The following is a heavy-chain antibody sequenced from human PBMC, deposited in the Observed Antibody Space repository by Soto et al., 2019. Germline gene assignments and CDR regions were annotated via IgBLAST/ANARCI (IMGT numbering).Heavy chain of an antibody. Sequence: GESLKISCKASGYSFTTYWIAWVRQMPGKGLEWMGIIYPGDSGVRYSPSFQGQVTISADKSISTVYLQWSSLKASDTAMYYCARQELHWFDPWGQGTLVTVSS. V-gene: IGHV5-51*01. CDR2: IYPGDSGV. CDR1: GYSFTTYW. J-gene: IGHJ5*02. CDR3: ARQELHWFDP. D-gene: IGHD1-26*01.